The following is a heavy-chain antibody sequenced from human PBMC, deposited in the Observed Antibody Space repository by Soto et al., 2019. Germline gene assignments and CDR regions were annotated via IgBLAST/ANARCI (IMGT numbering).Heavy chain of an antibody. CDR2: ISYDGSNK. J-gene: IGHJ2*01. CDR3: AKDIAEEVPDWLWYFDL. V-gene: IGHV3-30*18. Sequence: QAQLVESGGGVVQPGRSLRLSCAASGFTFSSYGMHWVRQAPGKGLEWVAVISYDGSNKYYADSVKGRFTISRDNSKNTLYLQMNSLRAEDTAVYYCAKDIAEEVPDWLWYFDLWGRGTLVTVSS. D-gene: IGHD3-9*01. CDR1: GFTFSSYG.